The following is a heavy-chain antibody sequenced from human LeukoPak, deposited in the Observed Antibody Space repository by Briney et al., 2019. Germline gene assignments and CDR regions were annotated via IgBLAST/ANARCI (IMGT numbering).Heavy chain of an antibody. D-gene: IGHD6-19*01. CDR3: ARETGIAVAGTAALDP. J-gene: IGHJ5*02. CDR1: GDSVSSNSAA. V-gene: IGHV6-1*01. CDR2: TYYRSKWYN. Sequence: SQTLSLTCAISGDSVSSNSAAWNWIRQSPLRGLEWLGRTYYRSKWYNDYAVSVKSRITINPDTSKNQFSLQLNSVTPEDTAVYYCARETGIAVAGTAALDPWGQGTLVTVSS.